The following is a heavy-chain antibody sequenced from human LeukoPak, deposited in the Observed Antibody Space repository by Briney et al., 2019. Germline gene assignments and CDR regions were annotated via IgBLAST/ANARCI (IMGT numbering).Heavy chain of an antibody. D-gene: IGHD6-19*01. V-gene: IGHV3-30*03. J-gene: IGHJ5*02. CDR1: GFTFSSHG. Sequence: GGSLRLSCAASGFTFSSHGMHWVRQAPGRGLEWVAIISYDGTNKYHTDSVKGRFTISRDNAKNSLYLQMNSLRAEDTGAYYCARDSSSGWYEWFDPWGQGTLVTVSS. CDR3: ARDSSSGWYEWFDP. CDR2: ISYDGTNK.